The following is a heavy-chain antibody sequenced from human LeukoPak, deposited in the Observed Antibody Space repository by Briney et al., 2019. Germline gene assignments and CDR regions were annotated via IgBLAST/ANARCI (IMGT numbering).Heavy chain of an antibody. V-gene: IGHV4-4*02. CDR3: ARDGYCSGGSCYDHYYGMDV. D-gene: IGHD2-15*01. CDR1: GGSISSSNW. J-gene: IGHJ6*02. CDR2: IYHSGST. Sequence: PSGTLSLTCAVSGGSISSSNWWSWVRQPPGKGLEWIGEIYHSGSTNYNPSLKSRVTISVDKSKNQFSLKLSSVTAADTAVYYCARDGYCSGGSCYDHYYGMDVWGQGTTVTVSS.